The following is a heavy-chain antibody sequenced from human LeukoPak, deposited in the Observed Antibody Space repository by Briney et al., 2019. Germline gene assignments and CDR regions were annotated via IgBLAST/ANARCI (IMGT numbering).Heavy chain of an antibody. D-gene: IGHD5-18*01. CDR3: ARVGPRGSYGFDY. CDR2: IYHSGST. J-gene: IGHJ4*02. V-gene: IGHV4-38-2*01. Sequence: SETLSLTCAVSGYSISSGYYWGWIRQPPGKGLEWSGSIYHSGSTYYNPSLKSRVTISVDTSKNQFSLKLSSVTAAGTAVYYCARVGPRGSYGFDYWGQGTLVTVSP. CDR1: GYSISSGYY.